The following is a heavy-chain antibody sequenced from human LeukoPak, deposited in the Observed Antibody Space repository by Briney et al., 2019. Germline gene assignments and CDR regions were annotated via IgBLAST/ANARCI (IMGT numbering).Heavy chain of an antibody. Sequence: ASVKVSCKASGYTFTSYGISWVRQAPGQGPEWMGWISAYNGNTNYAQKLQGRVTMTTDTSTSTAYMELRSLRSDDTAVYYCARALWESKRKYCSGGSCYFDYWGQGTLVTVSS. V-gene: IGHV1-18*01. CDR3: ARALWESKRKYCSGGSCYFDY. CDR2: ISAYNGNT. D-gene: IGHD2-15*01. J-gene: IGHJ4*02. CDR1: GYTFTSYG.